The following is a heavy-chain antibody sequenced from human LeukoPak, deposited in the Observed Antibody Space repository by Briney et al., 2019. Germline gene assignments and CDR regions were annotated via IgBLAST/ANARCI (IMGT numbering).Heavy chain of an antibody. CDR2: IYYSGST. D-gene: IGHD2-21*02. Sequence: KPSETLSLTCTVSGGSISSGDYYWSWIRQPPGKDLEWIGFIYYSGSTYYNPSLKSRVTISVDTSKNQFSLKLNSVTAADTAVYYCARPNCGGDCDDDAFDIWGQGTMVTVSS. J-gene: IGHJ3*02. CDR3: ARPNCGGDCDDDAFDI. CDR1: GGSISSGDYY. V-gene: IGHV4-30-4*01.